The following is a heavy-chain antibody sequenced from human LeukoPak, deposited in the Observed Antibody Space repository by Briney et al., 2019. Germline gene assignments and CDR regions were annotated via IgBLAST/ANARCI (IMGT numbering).Heavy chain of an antibody. D-gene: IGHD4-23*01. Sequence: GGSLRLSCAASGFTFSSYEMHWVRQAPGKGLEWFLYISSSGSTIYYADSVKGRFTISRDNAKNSLYLQMNSLRAEDTAVYYCARDYGGGSPFDYWGQGTLVTVSS. J-gene: IGHJ4*02. CDR3: ARDYGGGSPFDY. CDR1: GFTFSSYE. V-gene: IGHV3-48*03. CDR2: ISSSGSTI.